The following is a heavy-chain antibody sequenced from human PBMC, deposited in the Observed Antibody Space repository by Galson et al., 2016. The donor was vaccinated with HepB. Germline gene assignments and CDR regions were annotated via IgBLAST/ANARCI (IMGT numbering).Heavy chain of an antibody. CDR3: GKDWGSLWESSGKGMDV. CDR1: GFTFDDYT. CDR2: ISWDGRSP. J-gene: IGHJ6*02. D-gene: IGHD3-10*01. Sequence: SLRLSCAASGFTFDDYTMHWVRQAPGKGLEWVSLISWDGRSPDYADSVKGRFTISRDNRKNSLYLQMNSLRSEDTALYYRGKDWGSLWESSGKGMDVWGQGTTVTVSS. V-gene: IGHV3-43*01.